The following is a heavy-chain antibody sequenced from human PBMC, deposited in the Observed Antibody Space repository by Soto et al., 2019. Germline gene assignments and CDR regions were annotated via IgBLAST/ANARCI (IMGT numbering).Heavy chain of an antibody. J-gene: IGHJ3*02. D-gene: IGHD6-19*01. CDR2: MNPLNGDT. Sequence: QVQLVQSGAEVKKPGASVKVSCKASGYTLTTYSMHWVRQAPGQRLEWMGWMNPLNGDTKYSQRFQGRLTIIRDTSASTAYMELSSLRYEETAIYFCARGNSGAFDIWGQGTMVTVSS. CDR3: ARGNSGAFDI. V-gene: IGHV1-3*01. CDR1: GYTLTTYS.